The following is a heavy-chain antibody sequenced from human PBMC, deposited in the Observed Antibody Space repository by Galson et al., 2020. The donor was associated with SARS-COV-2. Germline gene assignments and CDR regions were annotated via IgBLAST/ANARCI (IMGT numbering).Heavy chain of an antibody. CDR3: ARASWGTVTTNYYYYMDV. V-gene: IGHV1-69*13. D-gene: IGHD4-4*01. CDR1: GGTFSSYA. Sequence: SVKVSCKASGGTFSSYAISWVRQAPGQGLEWMGGIIPIFGTANYTKKFQGRVTITADESTSTAYMELSSLRSEDTAVYYCARASWGTVTTNYYYYMDVWGKGTTVTVSS. CDR2: IIPIFGTA. J-gene: IGHJ6*03.